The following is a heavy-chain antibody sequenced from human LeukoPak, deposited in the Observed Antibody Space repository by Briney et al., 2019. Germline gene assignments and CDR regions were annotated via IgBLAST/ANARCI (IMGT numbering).Heavy chain of an antibody. V-gene: IGHV3-7*01. J-gene: IGHJ6*03. CDR1: GFTFSSYW. CDR2: IKQDGSEK. CDR3: ARVDGSGSYLYYYYMDV. Sequence: PGGSLRLSCGASGFTFSSYWMSWVRQAPGKGLEWVANIKQDGSEKYYVDSVKGRFTISRDNAKNSLYLQMNSLRAEDTAVYYCARVDGSGSYLYYYYMDVWGKGTTVTVSS. D-gene: IGHD3-10*01.